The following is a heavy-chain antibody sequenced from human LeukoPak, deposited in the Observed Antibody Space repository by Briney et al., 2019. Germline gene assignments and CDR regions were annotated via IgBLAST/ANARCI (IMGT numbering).Heavy chain of an antibody. V-gene: IGHV1-46*01. CDR3: ARNRLGYCSGGSCWSGFDY. CDR1: GYTFTSYY. J-gene: IGHJ4*02. Sequence: ASVKVSCKASGYTFTSYYMHWVRQAPGQGLEWMGIINPSGGSTSYAQKFQGGVTMTRDTSTSTVYMELSSLRSEDTAVYYCARNRLGYCSGGSCWSGFDYWGQGTLVTVSS. CDR2: INPSGGST. D-gene: IGHD2-15*01.